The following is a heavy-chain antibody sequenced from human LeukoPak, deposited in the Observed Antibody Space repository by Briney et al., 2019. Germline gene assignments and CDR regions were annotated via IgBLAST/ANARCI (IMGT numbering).Heavy chain of an antibody. J-gene: IGHJ5*01. V-gene: IGHV3-23*01. D-gene: IGHD6-25*01. Sequence: GGSLRLSCAASGFTFSNFVMSWVRQAPGKGLEWVSTIGTSAGSTHYADSVKGRFTISRDNSKNTLYLQMNSLRAEDTAVYYCAKAGFSFPFDSWGQGTLVTVSS. CDR1: GFTFSNFV. CDR2: IGTSAGST. CDR3: AKAGFSFPFDS.